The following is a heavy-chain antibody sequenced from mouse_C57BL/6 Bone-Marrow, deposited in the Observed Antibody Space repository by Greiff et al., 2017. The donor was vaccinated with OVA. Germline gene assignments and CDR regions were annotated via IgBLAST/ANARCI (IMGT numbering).Heavy chain of an antibody. D-gene: IGHD3-3*01. CDR2: IDPSDSYT. Sequence: QVQLQQPGAELVMPGASVKLSCKASGYTFTSYWMHWVKQRPGQGLEWIGEIDPSDSYTNYNQKFKGKSTLTVDKSSSTAYMQLSSLTAEDSAVYYCAREGPPWHFDVWGTGTTVTVSS. CDR1: GYTFTSYW. V-gene: IGHV1-69*01. CDR3: AREGPPWHFDV. J-gene: IGHJ1*03.